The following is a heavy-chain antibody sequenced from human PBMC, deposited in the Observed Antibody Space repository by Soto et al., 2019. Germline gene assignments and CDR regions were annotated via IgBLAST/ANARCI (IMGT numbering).Heavy chain of an antibody. D-gene: IGHD1-1*01. CDR3: ARDVYPLDYYFDY. CDR1: GYTFTNHG. Sequence: QVQLVQSGAEVRKPGASVKVSCKASGYTFTNHGISWIRQAPGQGLEWLGWISGNNGKTKYAQRLQGRVTMTTDTSTNTAYMELRSLVSDDTAVYYCARDVYPLDYYFDYWGQGTLVTVSS. V-gene: IGHV1-18*01. J-gene: IGHJ4*02. CDR2: ISGNNGKT.